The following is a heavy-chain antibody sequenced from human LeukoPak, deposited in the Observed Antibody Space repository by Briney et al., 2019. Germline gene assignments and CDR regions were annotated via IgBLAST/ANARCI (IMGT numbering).Heavy chain of an antibody. V-gene: IGHV1-46*03. D-gene: IGHD1-26*01. Sequence: ASVKVSCKASGCTFTSYYMHWVRQAPGQGLEWMGIINPSGGSTSYAQKFQGRVTMTRDTSTSTVYMELSSLRSEDTAVYYCAREPGGKGARGAFDIWGQGTMVTVSS. CDR2: INPSGGST. J-gene: IGHJ3*02. CDR1: GCTFTSYY. CDR3: AREPGGKGARGAFDI.